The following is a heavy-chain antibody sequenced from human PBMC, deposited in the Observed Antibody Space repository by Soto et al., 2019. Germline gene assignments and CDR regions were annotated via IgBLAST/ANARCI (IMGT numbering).Heavy chain of an antibody. CDR1: GFTFSNYG. V-gene: IGHV3-33*01. D-gene: IGHD2-15*01. J-gene: IGHJ6*02. CDR3: ARDYSRYYGMDV. Sequence: QVQLVESGGGVVQPGGSLRLSCAASGFTFSNYGMHWVRQAPGKGLESVAVMWYDGSNKYYADSVKGRFTISRDNSKNTMYLQVNSLRAEDTAVYYCARDYSRYYGMDVWGQGTTVTVSS. CDR2: MWYDGSNK.